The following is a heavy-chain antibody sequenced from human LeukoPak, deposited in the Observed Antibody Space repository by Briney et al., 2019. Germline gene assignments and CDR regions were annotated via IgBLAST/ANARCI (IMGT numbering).Heavy chain of an antibody. Sequence: GASVKVSCKASGYTFTGYYMHWVRQAPGQGLEWMGWINPNSGGTNYAQKFQGRVTMTRDTSISTAYMEPSRLRSDDTAVYYCARERSIYDSSGYYYRTIDYWGQGTLVTVSS. D-gene: IGHD3-22*01. J-gene: IGHJ4*02. CDR2: INPNSGGT. V-gene: IGHV1-2*02. CDR3: ARERSIYDSSGYYYRTIDY. CDR1: GYTFTGYY.